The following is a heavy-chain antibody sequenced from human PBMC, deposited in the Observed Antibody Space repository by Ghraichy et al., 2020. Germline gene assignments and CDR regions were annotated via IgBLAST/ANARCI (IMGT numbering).Heavy chain of an antibody. CDR1: GFTVSNNY. Sequence: LSLTCAASGFTVSNNYMSWVRQAPGKGLEWVSFIYGAGTTYYADSVKGRFTISRDNSKNTLYLQMNSLRAEDTAVYHCARVDSSGWYGRPYWYFDLWGRGTLVTVSS. V-gene: IGHV3-53*01. J-gene: IGHJ2*01. CDR3: ARVDSSGWYGRPYWYFDL. D-gene: IGHD6-19*01. CDR2: IYGAGTT.